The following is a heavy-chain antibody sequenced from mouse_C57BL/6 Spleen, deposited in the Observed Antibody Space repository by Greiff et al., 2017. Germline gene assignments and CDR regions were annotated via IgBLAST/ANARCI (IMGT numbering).Heavy chain of an antibody. CDR1: GYSITSGYY. V-gene: IGHV3-6*01. J-gene: IGHJ3*01. CDR3: ATYDYDRVFAY. D-gene: IGHD2-4*01. Sequence: VQLQQSGPGLVKPSQSLSLTCSVTGYSITSGYYWNWIRQFPGNKLEWMGYISYDGSNNYNPSLKNRISITLDTSKNQFFLKLNSVTTEDTATYYCATYDYDRVFAYWGQGTLVTVSA. CDR2: ISYDGSN.